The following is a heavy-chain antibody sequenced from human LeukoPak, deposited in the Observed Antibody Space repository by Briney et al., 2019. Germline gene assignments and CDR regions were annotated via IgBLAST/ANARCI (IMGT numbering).Heavy chain of an antibody. CDR3: ARDGGAGTHYFDS. CDR1: GFTVSSDS. Sequence: GSLRLSCTVSGFTVSSDSMSWVRQAPGKGLECIGYISSSGDTNYNPSLKSRVTISVDTSKNQFSLKLNSVTAADTAVYYCARDGGAGTHYFDSWGQGTLVTVSS. D-gene: IGHD6-19*01. V-gene: IGHV4-59*02. CDR2: ISSSGDT. J-gene: IGHJ4*02.